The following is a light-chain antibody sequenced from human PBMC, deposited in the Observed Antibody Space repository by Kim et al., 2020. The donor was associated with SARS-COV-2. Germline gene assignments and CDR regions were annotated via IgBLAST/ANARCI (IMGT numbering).Light chain of an antibody. CDR3: QSYDKSLSGWV. CDR2: NYD. Sequence: TVTISCNGSLSNIGADYDIHWYQQIAGTAPKLLIYNYDNRPSGVPDRFSGAKFGTSASLAITGLRADDEGNYYCQSYDKSLSGWVFGGGTKVTVL. CDR1: LSNIGADYD. V-gene: IGLV1-40*01. J-gene: IGLJ3*02.